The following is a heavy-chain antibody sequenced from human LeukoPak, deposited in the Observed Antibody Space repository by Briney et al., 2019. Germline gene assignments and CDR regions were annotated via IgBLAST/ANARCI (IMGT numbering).Heavy chain of an antibody. Sequence: ASVKVSCKASGYTFTGYYMHWGRQAPGQGLEWMGWINPNSGGTNYAQKFQGRVTMTRDTSISTAYIELSRLRSDDTAVYYCARSLWRELLIGDYWGQGTLVTVSS. CDR3: ARSLWRELLIGDY. CDR1: GYTFTGYY. CDR2: INPNSGGT. J-gene: IGHJ4*02. D-gene: IGHD1-26*01. V-gene: IGHV1-2*02.